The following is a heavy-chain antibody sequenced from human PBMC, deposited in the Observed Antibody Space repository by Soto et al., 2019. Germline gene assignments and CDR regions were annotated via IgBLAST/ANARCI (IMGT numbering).Heavy chain of an antibody. Sequence: ASVKVSCQASGYTFTSYGISWVRQAPGQGLEWMGWISAYNGNTNYAQKLQGRVTMTTDTSTSTAYMELRSLRSDDTAVYYCARGGRGCSGGSCYFEIDNWFDPWGQETLVTVSS. V-gene: IGHV1-18*01. D-gene: IGHD2-15*01. CDR3: ARGGRGCSGGSCYFEIDNWFDP. J-gene: IGHJ5*02. CDR1: GYTFTSYG. CDR2: ISAYNGNT.